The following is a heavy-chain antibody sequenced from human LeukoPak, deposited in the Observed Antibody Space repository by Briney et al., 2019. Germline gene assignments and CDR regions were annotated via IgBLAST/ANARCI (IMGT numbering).Heavy chain of an antibody. CDR2: ISGSGGST. CDR3: AKDQASGWSVDY. Sequence: PGGSLRLSCAASGFTFSSYGTTWVRQAPGKGLEWVSGISGSGGSTYYADSVKGRFTISRDNSKNTLYLQMNNLRPEDTAVYYCAKDQASGWSVDYWGQGTLVTVSS. V-gene: IGHV3-23*01. J-gene: IGHJ4*02. CDR1: GFTFSSYG. D-gene: IGHD6-19*01.